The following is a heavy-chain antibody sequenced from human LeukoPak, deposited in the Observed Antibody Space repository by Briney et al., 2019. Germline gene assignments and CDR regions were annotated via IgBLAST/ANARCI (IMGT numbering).Heavy chain of an antibody. J-gene: IGHJ4*02. CDR3: NMDVPGGSYPFGF. CDR1: GTTFSYAW. Sequence: GGSLRLSCAAFGTTFSYAWMSWVRQAPGKGLEWVAHIKSRRDGGTTHYAAPVQGRFTISRDDSENTLYLQMNSLKTDDTAVYYCNMDVPGGSYPFGFWGQGTLVTVSS. D-gene: IGHD1-26*01. CDR2: IKSRRDGGTT. V-gene: IGHV3-15*01.